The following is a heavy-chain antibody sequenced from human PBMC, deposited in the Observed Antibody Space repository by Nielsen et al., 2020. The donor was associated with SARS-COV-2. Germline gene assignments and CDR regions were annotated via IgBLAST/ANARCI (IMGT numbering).Heavy chain of an antibody. CDR1: GGSISSGDYY. CDR2: IYYSGST. Sequence: SETLSLTCTVSGGSISSGDYYWNWVRQPPGKGLEWIGHIYYSGSTYYNPSLKSRVTISEDTSKNQFSLNLSSVTAADTAVYYCARTTVTTAFDYLGQVTLVTVSS. J-gene: IGHJ4*02. CDR3: ARTTVTTAFDY. V-gene: IGHV4-30-4*01. D-gene: IGHD4-17*01.